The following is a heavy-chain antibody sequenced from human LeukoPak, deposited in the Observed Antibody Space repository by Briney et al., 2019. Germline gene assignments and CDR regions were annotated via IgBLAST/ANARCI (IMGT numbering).Heavy chain of an antibody. CDR1: GGSIISGNW. V-gene: IGHV4-4*02. D-gene: IGHD5-12*01. Sequence: PSGTLSLTCAVSGGSIISGNWWSWVRQPPGKGLEWIGEIYHSGRTNYNPSLKSRVTISLDKSKNHFSLNLSSVTAADTALYYCASSDGLPPRSDSSYDVFDYWGQGTLVAVSS. J-gene: IGHJ4*02. CDR2: IYHSGRT. CDR3: ASSDGLPPRSDSSYDVFDY.